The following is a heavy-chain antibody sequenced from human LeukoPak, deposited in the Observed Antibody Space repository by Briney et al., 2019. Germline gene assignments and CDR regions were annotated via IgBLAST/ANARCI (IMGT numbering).Heavy chain of an antibody. CDR2: IYTSGST. D-gene: IGHD4-17*01. V-gene: IGHV4-4*07. CDR3: ATSGTYGDVNYYYYGMDV. CDR1: GGSISSYY. Sequence: PSETLSLTCTVPGGSISSYYWSWIRQPAGKGLEWIGRIYTSGSTNYNPSLKSRVTMSVDTSKNQFSLKLSSVTAADTAVYYCATSGTYGDVNYYYYGMDVWGQGTTVTVSS. J-gene: IGHJ6*02.